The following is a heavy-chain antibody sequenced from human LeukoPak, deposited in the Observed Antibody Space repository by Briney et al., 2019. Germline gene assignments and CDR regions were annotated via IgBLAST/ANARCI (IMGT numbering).Heavy chain of an antibody. Sequence: SETLSLTCTVSGGSIGSSSYYWGWIRQPPGKGLEWIGSIYHSGSTYYNPSLKSRVTISVGTSKNQFSLKLRSVTAADTALYYCARWDSGEWCHDAFDIWGQGTRVTVSS. CDR3: ARWDSGEWCHDAFDI. J-gene: IGHJ3*02. V-gene: IGHV4-39*07. D-gene: IGHD2-15*01. CDR2: IYHSGST. CDR1: GGSIGSSSYY.